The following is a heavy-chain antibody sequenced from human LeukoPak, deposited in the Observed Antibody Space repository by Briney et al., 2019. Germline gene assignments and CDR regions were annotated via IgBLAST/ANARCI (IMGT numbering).Heavy chain of an antibody. CDR3: ARDGIDGFIDF. CDR2: IKIDGSER. J-gene: IGHJ4*02. CDR1: GFTFTNYW. Sequence: GGSLRLSCAASGFTFTNYWLSWVRQGPGKGLEWVANIKIDGSERYYADSVKGRFTISRDNAKNSLYLQMNSLRVEDTAVYYCARDGIDGFIDFWGQGTLVTVAS. D-gene: IGHD5-24*01. V-gene: IGHV3-7*01.